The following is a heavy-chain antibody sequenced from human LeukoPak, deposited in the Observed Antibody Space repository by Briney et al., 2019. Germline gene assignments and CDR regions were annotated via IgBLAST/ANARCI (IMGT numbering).Heavy chain of an antibody. CDR3: ARSDLGTITAGPFN. J-gene: IGHJ4*02. CDR2: ISGYQGST. D-gene: IGHD5-24*01. CDR1: GYTFTNYG. Sequence: ASVKVSCKASGYTFTNYGITWVRQAPGQGLEWMGWISGYQGSTKYVQNFQGRVTMTIDTSTSTAYMDLRSLRSDDTAIYFCARSDLGTITAGPFNWGQGTLVAVSS. V-gene: IGHV1-18*01.